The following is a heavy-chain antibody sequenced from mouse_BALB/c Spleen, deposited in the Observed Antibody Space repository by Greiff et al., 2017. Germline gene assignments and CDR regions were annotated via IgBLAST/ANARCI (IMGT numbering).Heavy chain of an antibody. CDR3: ARDDITTVEAWFAY. D-gene: IGHD1-1*01. V-gene: IGHV1S81*02. CDR2: INPSNGRT. J-gene: IGHJ3*01. Sequence: QVQLQQPGAELVKPGASVKLSCKASGYTFTSYWMHWVKQRPGQGLEWIGEINPSNGRTNYNEKFKSKATLTVDKSSSTAYMQLSSLTSEDSAVYYGARDDITTVEAWFAYWGQGTLVTVSA. CDR1: GYTFTSYW.